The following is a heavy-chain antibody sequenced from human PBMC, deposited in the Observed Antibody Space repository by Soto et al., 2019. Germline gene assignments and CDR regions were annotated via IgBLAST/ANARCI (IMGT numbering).Heavy chain of an antibody. V-gene: IGHV3-23*01. CDR2: ISGSGLAT. CDR1: GFTFTSYL. CDR3: VTPGSSTQIDF. J-gene: IGHJ4*02. D-gene: IGHD1-26*01. Sequence: GSLLLACSASGFTFTSYLMTWVRQAPGKGLEWVSGISGSGLATYYTDSVKGRFTISRDNSKNTLYLQMNSLRVEDTALYYCVTPGSSTQIDFWGQGTLVTVSS.